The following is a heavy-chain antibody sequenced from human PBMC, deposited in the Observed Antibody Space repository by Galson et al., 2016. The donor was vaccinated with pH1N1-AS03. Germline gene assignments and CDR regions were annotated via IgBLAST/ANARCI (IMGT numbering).Heavy chain of an antibody. V-gene: IGHV3-64D*06. CDR1: GFTFRTFS. J-gene: IGHJ3*02. CDR3: IKEGNRLQSRRSDAFDI. Sequence: SLRLSCAASGFTFRTFSIYWVRQAPGKGLEYVSGISDNGINTYYADPVKARFTISRDKSKNTVYLQMSSLRTEDTAVYYCIKEGNRLQSRRSDAFDIWGRGTMGTVSS. D-gene: IGHD5-18*01. CDR2: ISDNGINT.